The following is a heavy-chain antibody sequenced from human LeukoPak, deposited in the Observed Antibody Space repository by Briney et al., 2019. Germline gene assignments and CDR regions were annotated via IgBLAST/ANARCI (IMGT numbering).Heavy chain of an antibody. CDR1: GFTFSSYA. J-gene: IGHJ4*02. D-gene: IGHD3-3*01. Sequence: GSLRLSCAASGFTFSSYAMSWVRQAPGKGLEWVAVISYDGSNKYYADSVKGRFTISRDNSKNTLYLQMNSLRAEDTAVYYCARWAGEVRFGYYFDYWGQGTLVTVSS. V-gene: IGHV3-30-3*01. CDR3: ARWAGEVRFGYYFDY. CDR2: ISYDGSNK.